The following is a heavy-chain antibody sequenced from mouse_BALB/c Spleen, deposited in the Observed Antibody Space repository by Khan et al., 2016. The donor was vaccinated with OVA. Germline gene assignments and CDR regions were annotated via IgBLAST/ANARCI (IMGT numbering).Heavy chain of an antibody. CDR1: GYTFTDYA. CDR2: ISTYSGNT. Sequence: VQLQQSGPELVRPGVSVKISCKGSGYTFTDYAMHWVKQSHAKSLEWIGLISTYSGNTNYKQKFKGKATMTVDKSSSTAYMELARLTSEDSAIYYWTNPAYDGYYDYWGQGTTLTVSS. D-gene: IGHD2-3*01. CDR3: TNPAYDGYYDY. J-gene: IGHJ2*01. V-gene: IGHV1S137*01.